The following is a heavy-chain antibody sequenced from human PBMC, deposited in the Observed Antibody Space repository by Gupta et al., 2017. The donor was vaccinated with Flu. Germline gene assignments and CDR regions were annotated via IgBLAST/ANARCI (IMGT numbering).Heavy chain of an antibody. D-gene: IGHD2-8*01. CDR1: GFSLATNGVA. Sequence: QITLKESGPALVKPTQTLTLTCSFSGFSLATNGVAVGWIRQSPGKALEWLALIYWDDDKRYNSSLKSRLTITKDTSKNQVVLTMTDMDPVDTATYHCAHYEGTRQRGAYDSWGQGTLVRVSS. CDR2: IYWDDDK. J-gene: IGHJ4*02. CDR3: AHYEGTRQRGAYDS. V-gene: IGHV2-5*02.